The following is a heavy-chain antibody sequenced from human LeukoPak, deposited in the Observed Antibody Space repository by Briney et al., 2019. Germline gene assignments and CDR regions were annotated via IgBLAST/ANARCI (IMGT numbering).Heavy chain of an antibody. D-gene: IGHD2-15*01. CDR1: GFTVSSNY. CDR3: ASPVVVVAATLFDY. J-gene: IGHJ4*02. V-gene: IGHV3-66*01. Sequence: GGSLGLSCAASGFTVSSNYMSWVRQAPGKGLEWVSVIYSGGSTYYADSVKGRFTISRDNSKNTLYLQMNSLRAEDTAVYYCASPVVVVAATLFDYWGQGTLVTVSS. CDR2: IYSGGST.